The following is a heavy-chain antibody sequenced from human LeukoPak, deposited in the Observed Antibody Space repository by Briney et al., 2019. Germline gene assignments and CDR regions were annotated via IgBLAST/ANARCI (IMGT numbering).Heavy chain of an antibody. D-gene: IGHD3-10*01. V-gene: IGHV1-69*06. CDR2: IITMFDTA. J-gene: IGHJ3*02. CDR3: ARARSGPYGSGSLDAFDI. CDR1: GGTFSSYP. Sequence: SVKVSCKASGGTFSSYPISWVRQAPGQGLEWMGAIITMFDTADFAQKFQGRVTITADTSTSTAYMQLSSLRSEDTAVYYCARARSGPYGSGSLDAFDIWGQGTMVTVSS.